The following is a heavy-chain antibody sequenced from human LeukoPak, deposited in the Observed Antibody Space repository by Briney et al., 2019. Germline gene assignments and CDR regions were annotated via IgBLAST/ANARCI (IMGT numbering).Heavy chain of an antibody. D-gene: IGHD6-19*01. CDR2: ISSGSRTI. J-gene: IGHJ3*02. Sequence: GGSLRLSCAASGFIFSSYSMNWVRQAPWRRLEWISYISSGSRTIFYADSAKGGFTISRDNAKNSLYLHMNSLRAEYTAVYYCARDLYDSSGLYRRIDAFDIWGQGTMVTVSP. CDR3: ARDLYDSSGLYRRIDAFDI. V-gene: IGHV3-48*01. CDR1: GFIFSSYS.